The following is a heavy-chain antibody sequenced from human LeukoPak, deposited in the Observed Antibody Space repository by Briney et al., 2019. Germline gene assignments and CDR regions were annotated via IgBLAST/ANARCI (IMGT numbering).Heavy chain of an antibody. J-gene: IGHJ4*02. D-gene: IGHD2/OR15-2a*01. CDR3: VSFYETY. Sequence: GGSLRLSCVASGFSLSGYWMYWVRQVPGKGLVWVSHINSDGSWTSYADSVKGRFTISKDNAKNTVYLQMNSLRAEDTAVYYCVSFYETYWGRGTLVTVSS. CDR2: INSDGSWT. V-gene: IGHV3-74*01. CDR1: GFSLSGYW.